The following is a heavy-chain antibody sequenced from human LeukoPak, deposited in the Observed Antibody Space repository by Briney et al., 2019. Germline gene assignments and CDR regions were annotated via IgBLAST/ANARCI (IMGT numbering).Heavy chain of an antibody. CDR2: FDPEDGET. CDR1: GYTLTELS. CDR3: TTEGKLGIDY. Sequence: ASVKVSRKVSGYTLTELSMHWVRQAPGKGLEWMGGFDPEDGETIYAQKFQGRVTMTEDTSTDTAYMELSSPRSEDTAVYYCTTEGKLGIDYWGQGTLVTVCS. J-gene: IGHJ4*02. V-gene: IGHV1-24*01. D-gene: IGHD7-27*01.